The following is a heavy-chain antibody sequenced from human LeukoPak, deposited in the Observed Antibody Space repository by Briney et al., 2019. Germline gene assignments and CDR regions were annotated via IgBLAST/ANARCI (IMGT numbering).Heavy chain of an antibody. Sequence: GGSLRLSCAASGFTFSSYEMNWVRQAPGKGLEWVSYISSSGSTIYYADSVKGRFTISRDNAKNSLYLQMNSLRAEDTAVYYCARTYYDILTGYNPYFDYWGQGILVTVSS. V-gene: IGHV3-48*03. J-gene: IGHJ4*02. CDR2: ISSSGSTI. CDR1: GFTFSSYE. CDR3: ARTYYDILTGYNPYFDY. D-gene: IGHD3-9*01.